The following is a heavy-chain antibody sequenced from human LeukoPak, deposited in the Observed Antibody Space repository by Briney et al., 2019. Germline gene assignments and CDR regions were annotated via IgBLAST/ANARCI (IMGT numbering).Heavy chain of an antibody. Sequence: PSGTLSLPCAVSGGSISISNWWSWVRQPPGKGLEWIGELYHSGSTNYNPSLKSRVTISVDKSKNQFSLKLSSVTAADTAVYYCARGSSGWYGQDYYYYMDVWGKGTTVTVSS. CDR2: LYHSGST. CDR1: GGSISISNW. CDR3: ARGSSGWYGQDYYYYMDV. D-gene: IGHD6-19*01. J-gene: IGHJ6*03. V-gene: IGHV4-4*02.